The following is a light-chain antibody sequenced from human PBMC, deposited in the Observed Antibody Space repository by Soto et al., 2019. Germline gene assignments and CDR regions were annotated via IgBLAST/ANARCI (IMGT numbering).Light chain of an antibody. Sequence: QSVLTQPPSVSAAPGQKVTISCSGSSSNIGNNYVSWYQHLPGTAPKLLIYDSNKRPSGIPDRFSGSKSGTSATLGITGLQTGDEADYYCGTWDSSLSAGVFGGGTKLIVL. V-gene: IGLV1-51*01. CDR1: SSNIGNNY. CDR2: DSN. CDR3: GTWDSSLSAGV. J-gene: IGLJ2*01.